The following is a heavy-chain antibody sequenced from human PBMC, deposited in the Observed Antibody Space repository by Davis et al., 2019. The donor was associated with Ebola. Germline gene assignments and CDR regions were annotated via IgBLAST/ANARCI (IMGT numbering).Heavy chain of an antibody. CDR2: IYYSGST. V-gene: IGHV4-31*03. J-gene: IGHJ6*04. CDR1: GGSISSGGYY. D-gene: IGHD1-14*01. CDR3: ARGVGKGHNYYYYGVDV. Sequence: SETLSLTCTVSGGSISSGGYYWSWIRQHPGKGLEWIGYIYYSGSTYYNPSLKSRVTISVDTSKNQFSLKLSSVTAADTAVYYCARGVGKGHNYYYYGVDVWGKGTTVTVSS.